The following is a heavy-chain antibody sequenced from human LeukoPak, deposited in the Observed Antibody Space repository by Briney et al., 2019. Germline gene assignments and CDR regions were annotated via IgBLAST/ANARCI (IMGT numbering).Heavy chain of an antibody. Sequence: QPGGSLRLSCAASGFTFSSYAMSWVRQAPGKGLEWVSAISGSGGSTYYADSVKGRLTISRDNSKNTLYLQMNSLRAEDTAVYYCATPHHALRYFLGSVSWDYWGQGTLVTVSS. V-gene: IGHV3-23*01. CDR2: ISGSGGST. J-gene: IGHJ4*02. CDR3: ATPHHALRYFLGSVSWDY. D-gene: IGHD3-9*01. CDR1: GFTFSSYA.